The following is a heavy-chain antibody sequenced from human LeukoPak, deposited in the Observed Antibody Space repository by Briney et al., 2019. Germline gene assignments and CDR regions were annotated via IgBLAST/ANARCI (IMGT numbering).Heavy chain of an antibody. CDR1: GGTFSSYA. CDR2: IIPIFGTA. CDR3: ASRSSWYGDLNFDY. V-gene: IGHV1-69*13. D-gene: IGHD6-13*01. J-gene: IGHJ4*02. Sequence: ASVKVSCKASGGTFSSYAISWVRQAPGQGLERMGGIIPIFGTANYAQKFQGRVTITADESTSTAYMELSSLRSEDTAVYYCASRSSWYGDLNFDYWGQGTLVTVSS.